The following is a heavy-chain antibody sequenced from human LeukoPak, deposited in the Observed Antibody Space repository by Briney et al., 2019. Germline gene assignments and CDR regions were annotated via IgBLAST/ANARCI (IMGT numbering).Heavy chain of an antibody. V-gene: IGHV3-66*01. J-gene: IGHJ4*02. Sequence: GGSLRLSCAASGFTVSSNYMSWVRQAPGKGLEWVSVIYSGGSTYYADSVKGRFTISRDNSKNTLYLQMNSLRAEDTAVYYCAREIMFSSGYGYWGQGTLVTVSS. CDR1: GFTVSSNY. CDR3: AREIMFSSGYGY. D-gene: IGHD3-22*01. CDR2: IYSGGST.